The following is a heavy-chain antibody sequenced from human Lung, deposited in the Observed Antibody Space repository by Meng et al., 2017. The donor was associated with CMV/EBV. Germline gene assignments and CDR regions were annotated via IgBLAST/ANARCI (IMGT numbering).Heavy chain of an antibody. D-gene: IGHD2-15*01. J-gene: IGHJ4*02. CDR2: IYSGGNT. CDR3: ATEPGYSSAWDN. CDR1: GFIVSTKY. V-gene: IGHV3-53*01. Sequence: GGSLRLXCAVSGFIVSTKYMSWVRQAPGKGLEWVSTIYSGGNTYSADSVKGRFTISRDNSKNILYLQMKGLTAEDTAVYYCATEPGYSSAWDNWGQGTLVTVSS.